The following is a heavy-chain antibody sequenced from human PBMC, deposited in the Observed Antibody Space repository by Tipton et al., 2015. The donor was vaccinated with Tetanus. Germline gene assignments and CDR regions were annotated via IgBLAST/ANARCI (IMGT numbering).Heavy chain of an antibody. D-gene: IGHD2-21*02. Sequence: SLRLSCAASGFTFDDYAMHWVRQAPGKGLEWVSGISWNSGSIGYADSVKGRFTISRDNAKNSLYLQMNSLRAEDTALYYCAKDTGVTPHYGMAVWGQGTTVTVSS. J-gene: IGHJ6*02. CDR1: GFTFDDYA. V-gene: IGHV3-9*01. CDR3: AKDTGVTPHYGMAV. CDR2: ISWNSGSI.